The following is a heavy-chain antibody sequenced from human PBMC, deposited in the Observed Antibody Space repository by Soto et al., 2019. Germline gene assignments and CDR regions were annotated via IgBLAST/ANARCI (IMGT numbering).Heavy chain of an antibody. V-gene: IGHV3-23*01. J-gene: IGHJ6*02. CDR3: AKAPPLRFVEWLLPNYYYGMDV. D-gene: IGHD3-3*01. CDR1: GFTFSSYA. Sequence: EVQLLESGGGLVQPGGSLRLSCAASGFTFSSYAMSWVRQAPGKGLEWVSAISGSGGSTYYADSVKGRFTISRENTKNTLYLQMNSLRAEDTAVYYCAKAPPLRFVEWLLPNYYYGMDVWGQGTTVTVSS. CDR2: ISGSGGST.